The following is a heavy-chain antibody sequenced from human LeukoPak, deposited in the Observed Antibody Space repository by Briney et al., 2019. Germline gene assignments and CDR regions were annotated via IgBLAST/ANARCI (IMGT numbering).Heavy chain of an antibody. CDR3: AREDPYSGYDDDFDY. J-gene: IGHJ4*02. CDR1: GGSFSGYY. D-gene: IGHD5-12*01. CDR2: INHSGST. Sequence: SETLSLTCAVYGGSFSGYYWSWIRQPPGKGLEWIGEINHSGSTNYNPSLKSRVTISVDTSKNQFSLKLSSVTAADTAVYYCAREDPYSGYDDDFDYWGQGTLVTVSS. V-gene: IGHV4-34*01.